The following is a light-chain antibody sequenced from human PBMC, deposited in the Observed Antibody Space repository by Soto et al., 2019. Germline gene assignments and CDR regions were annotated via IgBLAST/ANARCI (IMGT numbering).Light chain of an antibody. CDR1: QDIRNE. CDR3: LQDSSDPRT. Sequence: AIQMTQSPSSMSASIGDRVTITCRASQDIRNEVGWYQQRPGKAPKLLVYGTSYLESGVPSRFSGGGSGRDFTLTISSLQPEDFATYYGLQDSSDPRTFGQRTTVEL. J-gene: IGKJ1*01. CDR2: GTS. V-gene: IGKV1-6*02.